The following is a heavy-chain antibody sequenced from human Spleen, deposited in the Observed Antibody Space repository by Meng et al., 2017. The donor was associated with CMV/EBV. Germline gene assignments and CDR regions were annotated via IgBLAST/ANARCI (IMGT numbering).Heavy chain of an antibody. CDR2: VYYDGSNQ. Sequence: GESLKISCAPSGFIFSSYAMHWVRQAPGKGLEWVALVYYDGSNQYYSDSVRGRFNISRDNSKNTLFLQMNSLRGEDTGVYYCARDIRGSDYYYGMDVWGQGTTVTVSS. CDR1: GFIFSSYA. CDR3: ARDIRGSDYYYGMDV. D-gene: IGHD3-10*01. J-gene: IGHJ6*02. V-gene: IGHV3-33*01.